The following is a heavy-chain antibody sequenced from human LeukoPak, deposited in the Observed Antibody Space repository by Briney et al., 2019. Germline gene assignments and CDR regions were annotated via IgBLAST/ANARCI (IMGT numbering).Heavy chain of an antibody. D-gene: IGHD3-22*01. J-gene: IGHJ4*02. CDR1: GYSISIGYY. CDR2: VYHSGST. Sequence: PSETLSLTCAVSGYSISIGYYWGWIRQPPGKGLEWIGSVYHSGSTYYNPSLKCRVTLSMDTSKNQFSLKLNSATAADTAAYYCARHAFFDSTGYYYYFDYWGQGSLVTVSS. V-gene: IGHV4-38-2*01. CDR3: ARHAFFDSTGYYYYFDY.